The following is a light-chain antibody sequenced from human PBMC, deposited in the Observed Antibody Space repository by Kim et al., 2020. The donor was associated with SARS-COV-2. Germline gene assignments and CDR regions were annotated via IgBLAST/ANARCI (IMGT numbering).Light chain of an antibody. CDR2: GNS. CDR3: QSYDSSLSVGV. Sequence: QRVTISCTGRSSNNGAGYDEHWYQQLPGTAPTLLIYGNSNRPSGVPDRFSGSKSGTSATLPITGVQAGDEADYYCQSYDSSLSVGVFGTGTKVTVL. J-gene: IGLJ1*01. CDR1: SSNNGAGYD. V-gene: IGLV1-40*01.